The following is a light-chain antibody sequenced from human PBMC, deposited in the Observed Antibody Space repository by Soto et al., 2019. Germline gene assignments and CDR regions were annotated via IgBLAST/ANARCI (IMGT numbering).Light chain of an antibody. CDR2: SAS. Sequence: EIVLTQSPATLSLSPGERATLSCRASQRVSSYLAWYQQKPGQAPRLLIYSASTRATGIPARFSGSGSGTEFTLTISSLQSEDFAVYYCQQYNNWWTFGQGTKVDIK. J-gene: IGKJ1*01. CDR1: QRVSSY. V-gene: IGKV3-15*01. CDR3: QQYNNWWT.